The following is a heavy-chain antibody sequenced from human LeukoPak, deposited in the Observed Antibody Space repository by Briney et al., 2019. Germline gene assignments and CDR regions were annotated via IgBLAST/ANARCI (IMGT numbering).Heavy chain of an antibody. CDR3: ARDGDYYGSGSYWSVGAFDI. CDR2: MYYSGST. Sequence: SETLSLTCTVSGGSISGYYWNWIRQSPWKGLEWIGYMYYSGSTNYNPSLKSRVTMSLDMSKNQFSLKLSSVTAADTAVYFCARDGDYYGSGSYWSVGAFDIWGQGTMVTVSS. D-gene: IGHD3-10*01. V-gene: IGHV4-59*01. CDR1: GGSISGYY. J-gene: IGHJ3*02.